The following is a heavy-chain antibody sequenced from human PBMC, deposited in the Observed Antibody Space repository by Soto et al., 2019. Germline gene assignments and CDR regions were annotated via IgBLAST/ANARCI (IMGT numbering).Heavy chain of an antibody. D-gene: IGHD6-19*01. Sequence: EVQLVESGGGLVQPGGSLRLSCAASGFTFSSYSMNWVRQAPGKGLEWVSYISSSSSTIYYADSVKGRFTISRDNAKNSLYLQMNSLRAEATAVYYCARATQWLNGFAPWGQGTLVTVSS. J-gene: IGHJ5*02. CDR2: ISSSSSTI. V-gene: IGHV3-48*01. CDR1: GFTFSSYS. CDR3: ARATQWLNGFAP.